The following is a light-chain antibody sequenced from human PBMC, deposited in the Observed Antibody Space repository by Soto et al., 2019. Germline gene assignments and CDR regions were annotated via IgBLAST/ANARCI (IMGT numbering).Light chain of an antibody. V-gene: IGLV4-69*01. CDR2: LDSAGRH. J-gene: IGLJ3*02. Sequence: QLVLTQSPSASASLGASVKLTCTLSSGHSTYAIAWHQQQPEKGPRFLMNLDSAGRHSKGDEIPDRFSGSSSGAERYLTISSLQSEDGADYYCQTWGTGFRVFGGGTKVTVL. CDR3: QTWGTGFRV. CDR1: SGHSTYA.